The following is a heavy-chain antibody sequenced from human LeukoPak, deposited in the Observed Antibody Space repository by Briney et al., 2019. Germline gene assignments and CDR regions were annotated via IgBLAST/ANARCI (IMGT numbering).Heavy chain of an antibody. CDR1: GGSITTSSYY. V-gene: IGHV4-39*07. CDR3: ARTPYSSSWCWFDP. J-gene: IGHJ5*02. Sequence: SETLSLTCTVSGGSITTSSYYWGWIRQPPGKGLEWIGSIYYTGSAYYNPSLKSRVTISIDTSNNQFSLKMSSVTAADTAVYYCARTPYSSSWCWFDPWGQGTLVTVSS. CDR2: IYYTGSA. D-gene: IGHD6-13*01.